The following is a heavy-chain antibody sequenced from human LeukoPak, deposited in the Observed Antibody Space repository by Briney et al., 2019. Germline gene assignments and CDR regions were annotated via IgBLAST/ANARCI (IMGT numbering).Heavy chain of an antibody. CDR2: ISAYNGNT. Sequence: ASVKVSCKASGYTFTSYGISWARQAPGQGLEWMGWISAYNGNTNYAQKLQGRVTMTTDTSTSTAYMELRSLRSDDTAVYYCARGEAYTANNWFDPWGQGTLVTVSS. D-gene: IGHD5-18*01. J-gene: IGHJ5*02. V-gene: IGHV1-18*01. CDR3: ARGEAYTANNWFDP. CDR1: GYTFTSYG.